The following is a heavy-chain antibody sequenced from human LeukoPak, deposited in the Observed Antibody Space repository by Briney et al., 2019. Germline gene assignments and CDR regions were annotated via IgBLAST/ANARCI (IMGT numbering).Heavy chain of an antibody. CDR2: IYYSGST. J-gene: IGHJ4*02. V-gene: IGHV4-59*01. CDR3: ARDAPPYDY. Sequence: RSSETLSLTCTVSGGSISSYYWSWIRQPPGKGLEWIGYIYYSGSTNYNPSLKSRVTISVDTSKNQFSLKLSSVTAADTAMYYCARDAPPYDYWGQGTLVTVSS. CDR1: GGSISSYY.